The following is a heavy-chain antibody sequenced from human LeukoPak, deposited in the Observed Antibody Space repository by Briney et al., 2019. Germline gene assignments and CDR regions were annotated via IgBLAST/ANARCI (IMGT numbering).Heavy chain of an antibody. CDR3: VKPARGSGIQYGLDS. J-gene: IGHJ4*02. D-gene: IGHD3-10*01. CDR2: VTINIDRT. V-gene: IGHV3-64D*06. Sequence: GGSLRLSCSASGFSFSNYAMHWVRQAPGKGLEYVAAVTINIDRTFYADSVNGRFTISRDNSRNTLYLQMSSLRPEDTALYYCVKPARGSGIQYGLDSWGQGTLVTVSS. CDR1: GFSFSNYA.